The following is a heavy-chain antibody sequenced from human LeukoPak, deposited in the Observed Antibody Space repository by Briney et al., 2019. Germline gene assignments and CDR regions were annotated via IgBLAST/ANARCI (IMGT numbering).Heavy chain of an antibody. CDR1: GGSISCGH. Sequence: PSETLSLTYTVSGGSISCGHWSCIRQPPGKGLEWIGYIYYTGSTNCSPSLKSRVTISIDTSKNQFSLKPASVTAADTAVYYCARGVNVMTFGGLWGQGTLVTVPS. J-gene: IGHJ4*02. V-gene: IGHV4-59*08. D-gene: IGHD3-16*01. CDR3: ARGVNVMTFGGL. CDR2: IYYTGST.